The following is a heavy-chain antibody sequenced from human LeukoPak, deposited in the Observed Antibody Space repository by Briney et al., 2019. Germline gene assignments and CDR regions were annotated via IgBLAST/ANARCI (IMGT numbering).Heavy chain of an antibody. CDR2: ISYDGSNK. V-gene: IGHV3-30*18. J-gene: IGHJ4*02. CDR1: GFTFSSYG. CDR3: AKTGRLHGFDY. Sequence: GGSLRLSCAASGFTFSSYGMHWVRQAPGKGLEWVAVISYDGSNKYYADSVKGRFTISRDNSKNTLYLQMNSLRAEDTAVYYCAKTGRLHGFDYWDQGTLVTVSS. D-gene: IGHD3-10*01.